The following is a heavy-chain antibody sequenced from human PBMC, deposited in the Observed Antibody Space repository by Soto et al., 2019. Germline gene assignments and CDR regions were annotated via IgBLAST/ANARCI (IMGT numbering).Heavy chain of an antibody. CDR1: GGSFSGYY. D-gene: IGHD5-18*01. CDR3: ARGYPAGTIHTD. CDR2: INHSGST. V-gene: IGHV4-34*01. J-gene: IGHJ4*02. Sequence: QVQLQQWGAGLLKPSETLSLTCAVYGGSFSGYYWSWIRQPPGKELEWIGEINHSGSTNYNPSLKSRVTISVDTSKNQFSLKLSSVTAADTAVYYCARGYPAGTIHTDWGQGTLVTVSS.